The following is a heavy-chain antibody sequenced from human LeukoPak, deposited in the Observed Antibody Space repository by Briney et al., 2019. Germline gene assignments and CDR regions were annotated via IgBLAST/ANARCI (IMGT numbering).Heavy chain of an antibody. CDR2: IKQDGSEK. V-gene: IGHV3-7*01. J-gene: IGHJ6*03. CDR3: ARVMGSSYYYYMDV. D-gene: IGHD2-8*01. CDR1: GFTFSSYW. Sequence: GGSLRLSCAASGFTFSSYWMSWVRQAPGKGLEWVANIKQDGSEKYYVDSVKGRFTISRDNAKNSLYLQMNSLRAEDTAVYYCARVMGSSYYYYMDVWGKGTTVTVSS.